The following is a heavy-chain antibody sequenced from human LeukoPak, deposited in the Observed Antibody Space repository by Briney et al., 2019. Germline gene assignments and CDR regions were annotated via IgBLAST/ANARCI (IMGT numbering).Heavy chain of an antibody. CDR3: ARGRQLLRFLEWLPTDYYMDV. V-gene: IGHV4-34*01. CDR1: GGSFSGYY. J-gene: IGHJ6*03. CDR2: INHSGST. D-gene: IGHD3-3*01. Sequence: SETLSLTCAVYGGSFSGYYWSWIRQPPGKGLEWTGEINHSGSTNYNPSLKSRVTISVDTSKNQFSLKLSSVTAADTAVYYCARGRQLLRFLEWLPTDYYMDVWGKGTTVTVSS.